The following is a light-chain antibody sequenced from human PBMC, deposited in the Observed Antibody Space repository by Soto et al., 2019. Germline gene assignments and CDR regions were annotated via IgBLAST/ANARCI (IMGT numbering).Light chain of an antibody. J-gene: IGKJ4*01. Sequence: EIVMTQSPVTLSVSPGDRATLSCRASQSVNSNLAWYQQKPGQTPKLLIYVASTRATGIPARFSGSGSGTEFTLTISSLQSEDFEVYYCQHYNVWPLTFGGGTKVEFK. V-gene: IGKV3-15*01. CDR1: QSVNSN. CDR2: VAS. CDR3: QHYNVWPLT.